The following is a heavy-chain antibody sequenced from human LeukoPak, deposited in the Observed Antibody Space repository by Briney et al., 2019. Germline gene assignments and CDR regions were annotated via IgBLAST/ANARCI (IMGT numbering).Heavy chain of an antibody. D-gene: IGHD1-26*01. J-gene: IGHJ4*02. V-gene: IGHV3-21*01. Sequence: GGSLRLSCAASGFIFSDYSISWVRQAPGKGLEWISSIGSDANYIYYADSGKGRFTISRDNPQNSVYLEMRDLRAEDTAVYYCARDCCRGGSPDYWGQGTWSPSPQ. CDR3: ARDCCRGGSPDY. CDR1: GFIFSDYS. CDR2: IGSDANYI.